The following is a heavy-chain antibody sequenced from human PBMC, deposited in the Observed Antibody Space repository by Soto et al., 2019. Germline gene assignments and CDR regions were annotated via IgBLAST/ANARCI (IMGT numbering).Heavy chain of an antibody. Sequence: QVQLVESGGGVVQPGRSLRLSCAASGFTFSSYGMHWVRQAPGKGLEWVAVIWYDGSNKYYADSVKGRFTISRDNSKNTLYLQMNSLRAEDTAVYYCARDQVKQWLALDYWGQGTLVTVSS. D-gene: IGHD6-19*01. V-gene: IGHV3-33*01. J-gene: IGHJ4*02. CDR3: ARDQVKQWLALDY. CDR2: IWYDGSNK. CDR1: GFTFSSYG.